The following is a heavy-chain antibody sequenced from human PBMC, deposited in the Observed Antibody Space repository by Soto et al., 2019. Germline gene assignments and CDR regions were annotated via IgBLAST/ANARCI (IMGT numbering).Heavy chain of an antibody. CDR3: ARDSCTVSPCLYYYGMDV. CDR2: ISSSSSYI. D-gene: IGHD4-4*01. V-gene: IGHV3-21*05. Sequence: GGSLRLSCAASGFTFSSHSMNWARQAPGKGREWVSCISSSSSYIYYADSVKGRFTISRDNAKNSLYLQMNSLRAEDTAVYYCARDSCTVSPCLYYYGMDVWGQGTTVTVSS. J-gene: IGHJ6*02. CDR1: GFTFSSHS.